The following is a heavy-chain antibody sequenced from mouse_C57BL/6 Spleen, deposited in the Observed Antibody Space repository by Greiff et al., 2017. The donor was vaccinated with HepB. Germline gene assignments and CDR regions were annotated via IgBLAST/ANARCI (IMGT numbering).Heavy chain of an antibody. V-gene: IGHV1-52*01. CDR1: GYTFTSYW. J-gene: IGHJ4*01. CDR3: AVCSYYGHYAMDY. CDR2: IDPSDSET. D-gene: IGHD1-1*01. Sequence: QVHVKQSGAELVRPGSSVKLSCKASGYTFTSYWMHWVKQRPIQGLEWIGNIDPSDSETHYNQKFKDKATLTVDKSSSTAYMQLSSLTSEDSAVYYCAVCSYYGHYAMDYWGQGTSVTVSS.